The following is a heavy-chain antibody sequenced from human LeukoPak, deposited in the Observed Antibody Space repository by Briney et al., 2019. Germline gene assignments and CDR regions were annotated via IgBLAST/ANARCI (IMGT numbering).Heavy chain of an antibody. CDR1: GFIFRSHW. V-gene: IGHV3-7*03. CDR3: ARDLDGYSSSWYRGFDY. J-gene: IGHJ4*02. Sequence: PGGSLRLSCTASGFIFRSHWMSWVRQAPGRGLEWVAHIKQGGSEDHYVDSVEGRFTLSRDDAKNLLHLQMNSLRAEDTAVYYCARDLDGYSSSWYRGFDYWGQGTLVTVSS. D-gene: IGHD6-13*01. CDR2: IKQGGSED.